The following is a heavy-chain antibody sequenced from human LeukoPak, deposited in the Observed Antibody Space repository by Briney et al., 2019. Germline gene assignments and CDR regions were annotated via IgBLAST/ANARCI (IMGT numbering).Heavy chain of an antibody. CDR1: GFTFSSYW. J-gene: IGHJ4*02. CDR2: ISGSSIYK. D-gene: IGHD3-22*01. V-gene: IGHV3-21*01. CDR3: ARDFYDSSGYYYDY. Sequence: PGGSLRLSCAASGFTFSSYWMNWVRQAPGKGLEWVSSISGSSIYKYYADSVKGRFTISRDNAKNSLYLQMNSLRAEDTAVYYCARDFYDSSGYYYDYWGQGTLVTVSS.